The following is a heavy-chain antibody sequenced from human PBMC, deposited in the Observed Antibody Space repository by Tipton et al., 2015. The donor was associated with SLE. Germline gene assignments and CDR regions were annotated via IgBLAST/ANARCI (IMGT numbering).Heavy chain of an antibody. J-gene: IGHJ4*02. V-gene: IGHV4-34*01. D-gene: IGHD6-19*01. CDR3: ARAVADWGWLVVY. Sequence: TLSLTCTVSGGSISSYYWSWIRQPPGKGLEWIGEINHSGSTNYNPSLKSRVTISVDTAKNQFSLKLSSVTAADTAVYYCARAVADWGWLVVYWGRGTQVTVSS. CDR1: GGSISSYY. CDR2: INHSGST.